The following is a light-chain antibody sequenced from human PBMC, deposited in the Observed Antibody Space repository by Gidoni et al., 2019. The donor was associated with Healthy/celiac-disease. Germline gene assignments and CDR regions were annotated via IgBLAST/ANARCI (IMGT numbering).Light chain of an antibody. Sequence: EIVLTQSPATLSLSPGERATLSCRASQSVSSYLAWYQQKPGQAPRLLIYDASNRATGIPARFSGSGSGTDFTLTISSLEPEDFAVYYCQQRSNLIXFXQGTRLEIK. CDR3: QQRSNLIX. CDR2: DAS. V-gene: IGKV3-11*01. J-gene: IGKJ5*01. CDR1: QSVSSY.